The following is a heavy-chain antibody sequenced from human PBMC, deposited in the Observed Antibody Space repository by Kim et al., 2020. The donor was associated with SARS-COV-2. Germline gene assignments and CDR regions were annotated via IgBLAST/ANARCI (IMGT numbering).Heavy chain of an antibody. V-gene: IGHV4-31*03. CDR2: IYYSGST. Sequence: SETLSLTCTVSGGSISSGGYYWSWIRQHPGKGLEWIGYIYYSGSTYYNPSLKSRVTISVDTSKNQFSLKLSSVTAADTAVYYCARAGTEGYRHYYYYMDVWGKGTTVTVSS. J-gene: IGHJ6*03. D-gene: IGHD5-12*01. CDR3: ARAGTEGYRHYYYYMDV. CDR1: GGSISSGGYY.